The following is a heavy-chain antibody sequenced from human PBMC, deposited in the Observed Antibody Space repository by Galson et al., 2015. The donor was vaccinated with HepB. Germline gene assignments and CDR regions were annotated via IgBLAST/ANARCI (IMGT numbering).Heavy chain of an antibody. V-gene: IGHV3-23*01. D-gene: IGHD6-19*01. CDR3: AKVFPEKTDGWYRQALYYFDS. CDR1: GFTFSYYA. Sequence: SLRLSCAASGFTFSYYAMSWVRQAPGKGLEWISAITPSGDNTYSADSMKGRFTIPRDNSQNTLFLQMNSLRADDTATYFCAKVFPEKTDGWYRQALYYFDSWGQGTRVTVSS. CDR2: ITPSGDNT. J-gene: IGHJ4*02.